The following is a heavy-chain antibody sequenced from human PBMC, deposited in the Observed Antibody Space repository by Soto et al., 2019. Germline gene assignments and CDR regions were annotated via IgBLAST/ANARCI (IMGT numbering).Heavy chain of an antibody. CDR3: ARDNDRPQLGGNYYYILDV. Sequence: GAPVKVSCKASGYTFTSYGISWVRQAPGQGLEWMGGIMPVFRTPDYAQKFHGRVTITADESTSTAYMELSGLRSDDTAVYYCARDNDRPQLGGNYYYILDVWGQGTTVTVS. CDR2: IMPVFRTP. CDR1: GYTFTSYG. J-gene: IGHJ6*02. V-gene: IGHV1-69*13. D-gene: IGHD2-8*01.